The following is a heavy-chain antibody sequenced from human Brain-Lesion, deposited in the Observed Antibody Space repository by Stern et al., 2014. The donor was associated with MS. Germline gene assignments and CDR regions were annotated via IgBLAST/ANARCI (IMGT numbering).Heavy chain of an antibody. CDR3: ARDQRGITIFGVVTDYYYLGMDV. J-gene: IGHJ6*02. CDR1: GYIFTGYY. Sequence: QLVQSGAEVKKPGASVKVSCKTSGYIFTGYYIHWVRQAPGQGLEWMAWINPNTGGTKYAQKFQGRVTMSRDTSISTAYVELSSLTSDDTAVYYCARDQRGITIFGVVTDYYYLGMDVWGQWTTVTVSS. CDR2: INPNTGGT. D-gene: IGHD3-3*01. V-gene: IGHV1-2*02.